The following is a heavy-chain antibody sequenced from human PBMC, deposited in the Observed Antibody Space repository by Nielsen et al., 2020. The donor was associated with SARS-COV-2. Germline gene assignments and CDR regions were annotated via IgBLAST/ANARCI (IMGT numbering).Heavy chain of an antibody. V-gene: IGHV3-48*02. D-gene: IGHD1-1*01. CDR3: ARDHVMERLGYFDY. CDR1: GFTFSSYS. Sequence: GESLKISCAASGFTFSSYSMNWVRQAPGKGLEWVSYISSSSSTIYYADSVKGRFTISRDNAKNSLYLQMNSLRDEDTAVYYCARDHVMERLGYFDYWGQGTLVTVSS. CDR2: ISSSSSTI. J-gene: IGHJ4*02.